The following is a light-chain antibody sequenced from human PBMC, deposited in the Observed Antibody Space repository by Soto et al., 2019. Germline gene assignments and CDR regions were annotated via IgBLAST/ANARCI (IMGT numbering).Light chain of an antibody. Sequence: QSALTQPASVSASPGQSITISCTGTSSDVGGYNYVSWYQQHAGKAPKLMIFEARNRPSGVSDRFSGSKSGNTASLTISGVQAEDEGDYYCPSCTSSRTVVFGGGTKLAVL. J-gene: IGLJ2*01. CDR1: SSDVGGYNY. V-gene: IGLV2-14*01. CDR2: EAR. CDR3: PSCTSSRTVV.